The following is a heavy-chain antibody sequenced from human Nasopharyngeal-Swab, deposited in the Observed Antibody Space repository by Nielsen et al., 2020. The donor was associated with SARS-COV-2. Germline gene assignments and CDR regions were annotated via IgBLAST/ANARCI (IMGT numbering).Heavy chain of an antibody. D-gene: IGHD3-10*01. J-gene: IGHJ6*02. CDR2: LFSNDEK. CDR3: ARIVRYYYGSGSYYNYYYYGMDV. V-gene: IGHV2-26*01. Sequence: WIRQPPGKALEWLGNLFSNDEKSYSTSLKSRLTISKDTSKSQVVLTMTNMDPVDAATYYCARIVRYYYGSGSYYNYYYYGMDVWGQGTTVTVSS.